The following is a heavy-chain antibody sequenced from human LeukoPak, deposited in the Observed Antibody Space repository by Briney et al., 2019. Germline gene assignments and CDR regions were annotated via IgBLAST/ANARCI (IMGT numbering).Heavy chain of an antibody. CDR3: ARGPRRELDAFDI. D-gene: IGHD1-26*01. CDR2: IKSKTDGGTA. Sequence: PGGSLRLSCAASGFSFSDAWMSWVRQAPGKGLEWVGRIKSKTDGGTADYAAPVKGRFTISRDDSTNTLYLQMNSLKTEDAAVYYCARGPRRELDAFDIWGQGTMVTVSS. V-gene: IGHV3-15*01. CDR1: GFSFSDAW. J-gene: IGHJ3*02.